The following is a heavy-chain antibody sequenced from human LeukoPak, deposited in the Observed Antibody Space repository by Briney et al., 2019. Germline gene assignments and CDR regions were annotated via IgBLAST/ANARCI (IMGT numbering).Heavy chain of an antibody. CDR2: INAGKGKT. CDR1: GFTFTSYA. D-gene: IGHD3-9*01. CDR3: AREPYYDILTGHFSYLEI. Sequence: PSLNLSCKASGFTFTSYAMHWVRQAPGPRLEWLGGINAGKGKTKYTQTVQGRVTIPRDTSASAAYMEMRSLRSEDTAGYFCAREPYYDILTGHFSYLEIWGEGKTGTVSS. J-gene: IGHJ6*03. V-gene: IGHV1-3*01.